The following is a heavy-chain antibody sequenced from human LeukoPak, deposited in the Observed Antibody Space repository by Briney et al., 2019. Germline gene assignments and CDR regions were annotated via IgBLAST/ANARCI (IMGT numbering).Heavy chain of an antibody. CDR2: IWYDGSNK. V-gene: IGHV3-33*01. CDR3: ARDPSDLPYYYYYMDV. J-gene: IGHJ6*03. D-gene: IGHD2-21*02. Sequence: SGRSLRLSCAASGFTFSSYGMHWVRQAPGKGLEWVAVIWYDGSNKYYADSVKGRFTIPRDNSKNTLYLQMNSLRAEDTAVYYCARDPSDLPYYYYYMDVWGKGTTVTVSS. CDR1: GFTFSSYG.